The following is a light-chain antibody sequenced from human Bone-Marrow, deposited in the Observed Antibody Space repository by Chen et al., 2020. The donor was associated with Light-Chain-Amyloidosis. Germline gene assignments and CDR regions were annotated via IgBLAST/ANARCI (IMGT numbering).Light chain of an antibody. CDR2: EDD. CDR3: QSYQGSSQGV. J-gene: IGLJ3*02. V-gene: IGLV6-57*01. CDR1: SGSIATNY. Sequence: NFMLTQPHSVSESPGKTVIISCTRSSGSIATNYVQWYKQRPGSSPPTVIYEDDQRPSGVPDRFSGSIDRSSNSASLTISGLKTEDEADYYCQSYQGSSQGVFGGGTKLTVL.